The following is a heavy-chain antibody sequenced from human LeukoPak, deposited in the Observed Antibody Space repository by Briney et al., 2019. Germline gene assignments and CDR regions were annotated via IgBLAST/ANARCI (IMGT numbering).Heavy chain of an antibody. CDR1: GFTFSSYE. J-gene: IGHJ4*02. CDR2: ISSSSSYI. D-gene: IGHD6-6*01. Sequence: SGGSLRLSCAASGFTFSSYEMNWVRQAPGKGLEWVSSISSSSSYIYYADSVKGRFTISRDNAKNSLYLQMNSLRAEDTAVYYCARVLRRDGSSSSLDYWGQGTLVTVSS. V-gene: IGHV3-21*01. CDR3: ARVLRRDGSSSSLDY.